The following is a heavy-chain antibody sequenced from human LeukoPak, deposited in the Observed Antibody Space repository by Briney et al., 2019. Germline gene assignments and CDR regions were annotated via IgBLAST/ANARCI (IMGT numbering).Heavy chain of an antibody. Sequence: GGSLRLSCAASGFTFSSHSMMWVRQAPGKGLEWVSSISPDSGYIYYADSVKGRFTISRDNAENSLFLQMNSLGAEDTAVYYCAPFSAVTHYYFDYWGQGTLVTVSS. D-gene: IGHD6-19*01. CDR3: APFSAVTHYYFDY. CDR2: ISPDSGYI. J-gene: IGHJ4*02. V-gene: IGHV3-21*01. CDR1: GFTFSSHS.